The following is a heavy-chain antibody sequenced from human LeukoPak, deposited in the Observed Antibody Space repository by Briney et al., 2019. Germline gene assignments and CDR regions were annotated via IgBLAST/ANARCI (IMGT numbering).Heavy chain of an antibody. CDR2: ISNNGGYT. V-gene: IGHV3-23*01. CDR1: GFTFSSSA. Sequence: GGSLRLSCAASGFTFSSSAMSWVRQAPGKGLEWVSAISNNGGYTYYADSVQGRFTISRDNSKNTLYLQMNSLRAEDTAVYYCARAAGVVPARDFDYWGQGTLVTVSS. J-gene: IGHJ4*02. D-gene: IGHD2-2*01. CDR3: ARAAGVVPARDFDY.